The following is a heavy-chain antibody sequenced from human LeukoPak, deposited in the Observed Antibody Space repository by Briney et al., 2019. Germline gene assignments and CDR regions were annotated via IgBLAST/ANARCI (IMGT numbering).Heavy chain of an antibody. CDR1: GYTFTGYY. J-gene: IGHJ4*02. D-gene: IGHD3-22*01. Sequence: ASVKVSCKASGYTFTGYYMHWVRQAPGQGLEWMGWINPNSGGTNYAQKFQGRVTMTRDTSISTAYMELSRLRSDGTAVYYCARDLETYYYDSSGYYYAYFDYWGQGTLVTVSS. V-gene: IGHV1-2*02. CDR2: INPNSGGT. CDR3: ARDLETYYYDSSGYYYAYFDY.